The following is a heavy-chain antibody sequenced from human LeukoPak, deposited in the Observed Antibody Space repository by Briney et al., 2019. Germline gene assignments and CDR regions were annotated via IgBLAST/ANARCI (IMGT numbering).Heavy chain of an antibody. CDR2: ISGSGDST. J-gene: IGHJ6*03. CDR1: GFTFSSYA. D-gene: IGHD3-3*01. CDR3: AKERGDFWPIYMDV. Sequence: PGGSLRLSCAASGFTFSSYAMSWVRQAPGKGLEWVSAISGSGDSTFYADSVKGRFTTSRDNSKNTLYLQMNSLRAEDTAVYYCAKERGDFWPIYMDVWGTGTTVTVSS. V-gene: IGHV3-23*01.